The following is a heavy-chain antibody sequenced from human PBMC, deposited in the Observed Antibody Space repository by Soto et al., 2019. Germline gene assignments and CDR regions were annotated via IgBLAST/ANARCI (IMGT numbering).Heavy chain of an antibody. CDR1: GGSISNYY. V-gene: IGHV4-59*01. CDR2: ISHSGTT. Sequence: PSETLSLTCTVSGGSISNYYWSRIRQSPGKGLEWIANISHSGTTNYNLSLKGRVSISIDSSKNQVALRFKSVTAADPAVYYCARGGYRTLACFELLGQGTLVTVSS. CDR3: ARGGYRTLACFEL. D-gene: IGHD5-18*01. J-gene: IGHJ5*02.